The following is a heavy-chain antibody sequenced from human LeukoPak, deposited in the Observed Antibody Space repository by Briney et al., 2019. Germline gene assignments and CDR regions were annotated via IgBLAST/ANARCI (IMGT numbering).Heavy chain of an antibody. CDR1: GYTFTSYY. CDR3: ARDREVRGVIIGY. J-gene: IGHJ4*02. D-gene: IGHD3-10*01. Sequence: ASVTVSCKASGYTFTSYYMHWVRQAPGQGLEWMGIINPSGGSTIYAQKFQGRVTMTRDTSTSTVYMELSSLRSEDAAVYYCARDREVRGVIIGYWGQGTLVTVSS. CDR2: INPSGGST. V-gene: IGHV1-46*01.